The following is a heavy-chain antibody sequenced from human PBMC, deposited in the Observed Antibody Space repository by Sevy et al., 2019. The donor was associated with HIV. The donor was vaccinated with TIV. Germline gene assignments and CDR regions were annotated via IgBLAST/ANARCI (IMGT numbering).Heavy chain of an antibody. Sequence: GGSLRLSCAASGFTFSSYSMNWVRQAPGKGLEWVSSISSSSSYIYYADSVNGRFTISRDNAKNSLYLQMNSLRAEDTAVYYCARLGADDSDYWGQGTLVTVSS. CDR1: GFTFSSYS. CDR2: ISSSSSYI. J-gene: IGHJ4*02. D-gene: IGHD3-9*01. V-gene: IGHV3-21*01. CDR3: ARLGADDSDY.